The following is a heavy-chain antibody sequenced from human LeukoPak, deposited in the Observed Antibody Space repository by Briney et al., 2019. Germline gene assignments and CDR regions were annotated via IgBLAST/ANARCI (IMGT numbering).Heavy chain of an antibody. CDR1: GGSISIYY. CDR2: IYYSGST. Sequence: SETLSLTCTVSGGSISIYYWSWIRQPPGKGLEWIGYIYYSGSTNYNPSLKSRVTISVDTSKNQFSLKLSSVTAADTAVYYCARTIYPDGTTVTTSNYYYGMDVRGQGTTVTVSS. CDR3: ARTIYPDGTTVTTSNYYYGMDV. D-gene: IGHD4-17*01. V-gene: IGHV4-59*01. J-gene: IGHJ6*02.